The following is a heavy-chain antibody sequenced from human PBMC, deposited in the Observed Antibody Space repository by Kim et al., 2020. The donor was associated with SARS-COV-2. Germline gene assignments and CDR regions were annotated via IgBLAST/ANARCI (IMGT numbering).Heavy chain of an antibody. V-gene: IGHV4-30-4*01. Sequence: SETLSLTCTVSGGSISSGDYYWSWIRQPPGKGLEWIGYIYYSGSTYYNPSLKSRVTISVDTSKNQFSLKLSSVTAADTAVYYCARVRVTTIFDYWGQGTLVTVSS. J-gene: IGHJ4*02. CDR1: GGSISSGDYY. CDR2: IYYSGST. D-gene: IGHD4-17*01. CDR3: ARVRVTTIFDY.